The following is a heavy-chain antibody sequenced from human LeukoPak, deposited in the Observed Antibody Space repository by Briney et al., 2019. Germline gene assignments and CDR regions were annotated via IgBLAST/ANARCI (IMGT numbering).Heavy chain of an antibody. CDR3: ARSNQDIVVVPAAIGNAFDI. CDR1: GYTFTGYY. J-gene: IGHJ3*02. V-gene: IGHV1-2*02. CDR2: INPNSGGT. Sequence: ASVKVSCKPSGYTFTGYYMHWGRQAPGQGREWRGWINPNSGGTNYAQNFQGRVTMTRDPYISTAYMELSRLRSEDTAVYYCARSNQDIVVVPAAIGNAFDIWGQGTMVTVSS. D-gene: IGHD2-2*02.